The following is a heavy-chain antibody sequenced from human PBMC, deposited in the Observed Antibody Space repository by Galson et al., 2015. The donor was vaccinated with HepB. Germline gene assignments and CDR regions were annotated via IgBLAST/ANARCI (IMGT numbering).Heavy chain of an antibody. CDR2: ISWNSGAV. CDR3: AKDIVGATIPGAFDI. V-gene: IGHV3-9*01. CDR1: GFTFDDYG. D-gene: IGHD1-26*01. J-gene: IGHJ3*02. Sequence: SLRLSCAASGFTFDDYGMHWVRQAPGKGLEWVSGISWNSGAVVYADSVKGRFTISRDNAKNSLYLQMNSLRVEDTALYYCAKDIVGATIPGAFDIWGQGTTVTVSS.